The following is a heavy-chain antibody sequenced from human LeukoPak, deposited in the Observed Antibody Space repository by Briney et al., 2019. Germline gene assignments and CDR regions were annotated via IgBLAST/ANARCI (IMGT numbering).Heavy chain of an antibody. CDR2: INGLGTAT. V-gene: IGHV3-74*01. CDR1: GW. D-gene: IGHD4-17*01. J-gene: IGHJ3*02. CDR3: ARGAWPYGDYPTEAFDI. Sequence: GGSLRLSCAGSGWMHWVRQVPGKGLVWVSGINGLGTATYYADSVKGRFTISRDNSKNTVSLQMNSLRAEDTAVYYCARGAWPYGDYPTEAFDIWGQGTMVTVSS.